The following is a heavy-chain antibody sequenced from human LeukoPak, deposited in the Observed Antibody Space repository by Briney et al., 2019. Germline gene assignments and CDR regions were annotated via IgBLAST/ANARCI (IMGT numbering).Heavy chain of an antibody. V-gene: IGHV1-69*06. CDR3: ARDGTYDSSGYYYVTATWFDP. J-gene: IGHJ5*02. CDR1: GGTLSNNV. Sequence: SVKVSCKASGGTLSNNVVSWVRQAPGQGLEWMGDIIPVFGTTNYAQKFQGRVTISADRSTSTAYMEVSSLKSEDTAVYYCARDGTYDSSGYYYVTATWFDPWGQGTLVTVSS. CDR2: IIPVFGTT. D-gene: IGHD3-22*01.